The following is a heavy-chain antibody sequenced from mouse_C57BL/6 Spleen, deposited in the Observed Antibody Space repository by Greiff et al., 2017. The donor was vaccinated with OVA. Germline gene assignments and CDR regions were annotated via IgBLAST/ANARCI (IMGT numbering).Heavy chain of an antibody. J-gene: IGHJ1*03. Sequence: QVQLQQPGAELVMPGASVKLSCKASGYTFTSYWMHWVKQRPGQGLEWIGEIDPSDSYTNYNQKFKGKSTLTVDKSSSTAYMQLSSLTTEDSAVYYCARSGYYGSIYVDWYFDVWGTGTTVTVSS. CDR2: IDPSDSYT. V-gene: IGHV1-69*01. CDR3: ARSGYYGSIYVDWYFDV. CDR1: GYTFTSYW. D-gene: IGHD1-1*01.